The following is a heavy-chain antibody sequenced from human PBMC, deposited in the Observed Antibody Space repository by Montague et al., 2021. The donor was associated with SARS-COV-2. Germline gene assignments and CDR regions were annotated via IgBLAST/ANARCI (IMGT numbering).Heavy chain of an antibody. CDR1: GGSTKTMRYY. V-gene: IGHV4-39*07. D-gene: IGHD2-15*01. CDR2: VYYTGHT. J-gene: IGHJ4*02. CDR3: ATDQAGRYCFDN. Sequence: SETLSLTCSVSGGSTKTMRYYWAWIRQPPGKGLEWIASVYYTGHTYYTPSLAARTTISLDTSTNHFSLTLSSVAADDTAIYYCATDQAGRYCFDNWGQGTPVIVSS.